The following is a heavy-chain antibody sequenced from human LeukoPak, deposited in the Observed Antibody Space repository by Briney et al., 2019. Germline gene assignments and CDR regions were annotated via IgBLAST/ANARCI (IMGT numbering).Heavy chain of an antibody. D-gene: IGHD4-17*01. V-gene: IGHV4-30-2*01. Sequence: SETLSLTCAVSGGSISSGGYSWSWIRQPPGKGLEWIGYIYHSGSTYYNPSLKSRVTISVDRSKNQFSLKLSSVTAADTAVYYCASSPNDSGDSFHAFDIWSQGTMVTVSS. CDR1: GGSISSGGYS. CDR2: IYHSGST. CDR3: ASSPNDSGDSFHAFDI. J-gene: IGHJ3*02.